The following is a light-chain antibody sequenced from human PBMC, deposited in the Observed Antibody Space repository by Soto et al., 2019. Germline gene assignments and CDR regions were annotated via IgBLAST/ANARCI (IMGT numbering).Light chain of an antibody. CDR3: TSYTNDSTYV. J-gene: IGLJ1*01. CDR1: STDVGRYNY. V-gene: IGLV2-14*01. Sequence: QSALTQPASVSGSPGQLITISCTGTSTDVGRYNYVSWYQQHPGKAPKLMVYDVSNRPSWVSNRFSGSKSGITASLTISGLQAEDEADYYCTSYTNDSTYVFGTGTKLTVL. CDR2: DVS.